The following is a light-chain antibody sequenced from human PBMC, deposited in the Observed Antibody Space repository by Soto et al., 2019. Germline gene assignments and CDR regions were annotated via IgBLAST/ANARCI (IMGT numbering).Light chain of an antibody. V-gene: IGLV2-14*01. Sequence: QSARTQPASVSGSPGQSITISCTGTSSDVGGENYVSWYQQHPGKAPKVMIYEVSKRPSGVSNRFSGSKSGNTASLTISGLQAEDEGDYYCSSYTSTTTVLLFGGGTKLTVL. CDR2: EVS. CDR3: SSYTSTTTVLL. J-gene: IGLJ2*01. CDR1: SSDVGGENY.